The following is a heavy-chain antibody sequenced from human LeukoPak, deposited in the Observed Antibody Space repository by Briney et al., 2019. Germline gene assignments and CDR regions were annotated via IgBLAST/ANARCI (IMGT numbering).Heavy chain of an antibody. Sequence: SETLSLTCAVSGGSFSAYYWVWVRQPPGQGLEWIGEINHSGRTNYNPSLKSRVTISVDMSKNQFSLRLSSVTAADTAVYYCERLPPQYDFFDFWGQGTLVTVSS. V-gene: IGHV4-34*01. CDR3: ERLPPQYDFFDF. CDR2: INHSGRT. D-gene: IGHD4-11*01. J-gene: IGHJ4*02. CDR1: GGSFSAYY.